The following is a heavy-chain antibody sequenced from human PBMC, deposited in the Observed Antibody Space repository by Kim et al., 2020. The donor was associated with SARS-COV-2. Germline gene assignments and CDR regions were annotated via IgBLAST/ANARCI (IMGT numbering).Heavy chain of an antibody. Sequence: GGSLRLSCAASGFTFSDYYMSWIRQAPGKGLEWVSYISSSSSYTNYADSVKGRFTISRDNAKNSLYLQMNSLRAEDTAVYYCARGALGLRRELVDYWGQGTLVTVSS. D-gene: IGHD5-12*01. CDR3: ARGALGLRRELVDY. CDR2: ISSSSSYT. J-gene: IGHJ4*02. V-gene: IGHV3-11*06. CDR1: GFTFSDYY.